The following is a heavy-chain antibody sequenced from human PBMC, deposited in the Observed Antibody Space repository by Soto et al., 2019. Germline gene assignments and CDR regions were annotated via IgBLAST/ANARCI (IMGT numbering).Heavy chain of an antibody. V-gene: IGHV3-23*01. Sequence: EVQLLESGGGLVQPGGSLRLSCAASGFTFSSYAMRWVRQAPGKGLEWVSAISGSGGSTYYADSVKGRFTISRDNSKNTLNLQMNNLTPNPPPLYYCAQRCSLSYYDYWGQGTLVTVSS. CDR2: ISGSGGST. CDR1: GFTFSSYA. D-gene: IGHD3-10*01. CDR3: AQRCSLSYYDY. J-gene: IGHJ4*02.